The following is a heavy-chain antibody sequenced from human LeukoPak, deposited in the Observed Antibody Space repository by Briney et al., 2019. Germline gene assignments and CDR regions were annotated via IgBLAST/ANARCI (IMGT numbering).Heavy chain of an antibody. D-gene: IGHD3-9*01. CDR1: GFAFRSFD. CDR2: LSGSGDTT. V-gene: IGHV3-23*01. CDR3: AKLLTDYYYYFDY. Sequence: GGSLRLSCAASGFAFRSFDMSWDRQAPGKGLEWVSSLSGSGDTTYYADSVKGRFTISRDNSKNTLYLQMNSLRAEDTAVYYCAKLLTDYYYYFDYWGQGTLVTVSS. J-gene: IGHJ4*02.